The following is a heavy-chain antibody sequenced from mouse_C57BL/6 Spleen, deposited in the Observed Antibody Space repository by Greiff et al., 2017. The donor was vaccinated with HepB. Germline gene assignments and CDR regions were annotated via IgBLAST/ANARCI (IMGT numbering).Heavy chain of an antibody. V-gene: IGHV5-16*01. CDR1: GFTFSDYY. J-gene: IGHJ2*01. CDR3: AREHYDYGESYYFDY. CDR2: INYDGSST. Sequence: EVKLVESEGGLVQPGSSMKLSCTASGFTFSDYYMAWVRQVPEKGLEWVANINYDGSSTYYLDSLKSRFIISRDNAKNILYLQMSSLKSEDTATYYCAREHYDYGESYYFDYWGQGTTLTVSS. D-gene: IGHD2-4*01.